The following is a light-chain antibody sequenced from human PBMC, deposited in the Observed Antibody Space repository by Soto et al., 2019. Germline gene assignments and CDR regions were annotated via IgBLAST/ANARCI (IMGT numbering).Light chain of an antibody. Sequence: QSALTQPASVSGSPGQSITISCTGTSSDVGSYNLVSWYQQHPGKAPKLMIYEGSKRPSGVSNRFSGSKSGNTPSLTVSGLQAEDDADYYCCSYAGTRVFGGGTKLTVL. CDR2: EGS. V-gene: IGLV2-23*01. CDR1: SSDVGSYNL. J-gene: IGLJ3*02. CDR3: CSYAGTRV.